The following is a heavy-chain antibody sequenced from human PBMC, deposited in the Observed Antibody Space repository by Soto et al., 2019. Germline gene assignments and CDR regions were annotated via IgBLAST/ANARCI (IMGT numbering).Heavy chain of an antibody. CDR1: GFSLSTSGVG. D-gene: IGHD6-6*01. Sequence: QITLKESGPTLVKPTQTLTLTCTFSGFSLSTSGVGVGWIRQPPGKALEWLALIYWDDDKRYSPSLKSRLTITNDTSKNQVVLTMTNIDPVDTATYYCAHKAIAAAKKWFDYGGQGTLVTVSS. V-gene: IGHV2-5*02. CDR2: IYWDDDK. CDR3: AHKAIAAAKKWFDY. J-gene: IGHJ4*02.